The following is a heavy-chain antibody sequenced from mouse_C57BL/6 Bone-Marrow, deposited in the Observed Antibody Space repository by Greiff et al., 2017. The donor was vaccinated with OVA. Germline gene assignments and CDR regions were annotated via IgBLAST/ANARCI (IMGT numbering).Heavy chain of an antibody. Sequence: QVQLKQSGPELVKPGASVKISCKASGYAFSSSWMNWVKQRPGKGLEWIGRIYPGDGDTNYNGKFKGKATLTADKSSSTAYMQLSSLTSEDSAVYFCARRYSNYGFAYWGQGTLVTVSA. CDR3: ARRYSNYGFAY. V-gene: IGHV1-82*01. D-gene: IGHD2-5*01. J-gene: IGHJ3*01. CDR1: GYAFSSSW. CDR2: IYPGDGDT.